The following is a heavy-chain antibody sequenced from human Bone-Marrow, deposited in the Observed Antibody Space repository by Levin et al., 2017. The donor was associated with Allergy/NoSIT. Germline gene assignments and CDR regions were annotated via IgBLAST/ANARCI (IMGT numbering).Heavy chain of an antibody. Sequence: SQTLSLTCAVYGGSFSGYYWSWIRQPPGKGLEWIGEINHSGSTNYNPSLKSRVTISVDTSKNQFSLKLSSVTAADTAVYYCARVPRRPVITIFGVVSAYYYYGMDVWGQGTTVTVSS. CDR3: ARVPRRPVITIFGVVSAYYYYGMDV. J-gene: IGHJ6*02. D-gene: IGHD3-3*01. CDR1: GGSFSGYY. V-gene: IGHV4-34*01. CDR2: INHSGST.